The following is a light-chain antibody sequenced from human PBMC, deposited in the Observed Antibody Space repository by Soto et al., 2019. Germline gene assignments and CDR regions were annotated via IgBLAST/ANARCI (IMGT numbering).Light chain of an antibody. V-gene: IGLV2-14*03. J-gene: IGLJ1*01. CDR1: SSVVGNYNY. CDR3: SSYTSSDTYV. Sequence: QSVLTQPASVSGSPGQSITISCTGTSSVVGNYNYVSWHQHHPGKAPKLMINDVSNRPSGVSSRFSGSKSGNTASLTISGLQAEDEADYYCSSYTSSDTYVFGTGTKVTVL. CDR2: DVS.